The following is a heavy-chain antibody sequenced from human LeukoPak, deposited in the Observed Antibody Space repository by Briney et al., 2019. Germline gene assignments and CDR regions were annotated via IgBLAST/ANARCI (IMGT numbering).Heavy chain of an antibody. V-gene: IGHV3-23*01. Sequence: GGSLRLSCAASGFTFSSHAVTWVRQAPGKGLEWVASIRNNGATTDYADSVKGRFTISRDNPRSTLYLQMSSLRPEDTAVYYCARAFHDTGCLIDYWGQGTLVTVSS. CDR2: IRNNGATT. CDR1: GFTFSSHA. D-gene: IGHD6-19*01. CDR3: ARAFHDTGCLIDY. J-gene: IGHJ4*02.